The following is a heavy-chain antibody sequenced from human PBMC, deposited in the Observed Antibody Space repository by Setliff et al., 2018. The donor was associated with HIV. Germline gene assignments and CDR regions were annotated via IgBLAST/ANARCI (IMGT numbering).Heavy chain of an antibody. CDR3: ASGIAALTASFDS. J-gene: IGHJ4*02. CDR2: IFPGDSDT. D-gene: IGHD2-21*02. CDR1: GYNFATSW. V-gene: IGHV5-51*01. Sequence: PGESLKISCLASGYNFATSWIAWVRQMPGKGLEWVGIIFPGDSDTRYSPSFQGQGTFSVDKSISTAYLQLSSLKAADTAMYYCASGIAALTASFDSWGQGSLVTGSS.